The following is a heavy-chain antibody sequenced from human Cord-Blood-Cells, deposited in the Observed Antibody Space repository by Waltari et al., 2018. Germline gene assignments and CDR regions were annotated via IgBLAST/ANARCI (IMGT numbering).Heavy chain of an antibody. V-gene: IGHV1-3*01. CDR2: INAGNGNT. CDR3: ARTPVGGVNWFDP. J-gene: IGHJ5*02. Sequence: QVQLVQSGAEVKKPGASVKVSCKASGYTFTSYAMHWVRQAPGQMLEWMGWINAGNGNTKYSQKFQGRVTITRDTSASTAYMELSSLRSEDTAVYYCARTPVGGVNWFDPWGQGTLVTVSS. CDR1: GYTFTSYA. D-gene: IGHD3-16*01.